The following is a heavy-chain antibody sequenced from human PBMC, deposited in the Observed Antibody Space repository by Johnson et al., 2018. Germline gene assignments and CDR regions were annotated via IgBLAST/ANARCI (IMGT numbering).Heavy chain of an antibody. CDR1: GFTFSSYW. D-gene: IGHD1-26*01. Sequence: VQLQESGGGLVQPGGSLRLSCAASGFTFSSYWMHWVRQAPGKGLVWVSRINSDGSSTSYADSVKGRFTISRDNAKNTLYLQMNSLRAEDTAVSYWSRFPEWEQPDDAFDIWGQGTMVTVSS. J-gene: IGHJ3*02. CDR3: SRFPEWEQPDDAFDI. V-gene: IGHV3-74*01. CDR2: INSDGSST.